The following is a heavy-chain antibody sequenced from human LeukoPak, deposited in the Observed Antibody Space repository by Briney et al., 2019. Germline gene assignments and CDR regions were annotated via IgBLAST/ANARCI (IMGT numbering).Heavy chain of an antibody. D-gene: IGHD7-27*01. Sequence: ASVKVSCKASGYTFTSYDFNWVRQATGQRPGWMGWMSPNSGDTGYAQKFQDRVTMTKNTSISTAYMELSSLRSDDTAVYYCARGPPNWGYDYWGPGTLVTVSS. CDR3: ARGPPNWGYDY. CDR1: GYTFTSYD. V-gene: IGHV1-8*01. J-gene: IGHJ4*02. CDR2: MSPNSGDT.